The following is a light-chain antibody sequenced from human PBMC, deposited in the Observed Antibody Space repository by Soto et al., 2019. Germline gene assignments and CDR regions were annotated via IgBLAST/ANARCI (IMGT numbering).Light chain of an antibody. V-gene: IGKV3-20*01. CDR2: GTS. CDR1: QRISSSMY. Sequence: EIVLTQSPGTLSLSPGERATLSCRTSQRISSSMYLDWYQQKPGQAPRLLIYGTSIRATGIPDRFSGSGSGTDFTLTISRLDPEDSAVYYCQQFGGSVYIFGQGTKVDIK. CDR3: QQFGGSVYI. J-gene: IGKJ2*01.